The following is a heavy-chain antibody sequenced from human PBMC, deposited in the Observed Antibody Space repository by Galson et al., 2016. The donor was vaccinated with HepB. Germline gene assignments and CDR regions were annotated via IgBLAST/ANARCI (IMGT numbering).Heavy chain of an antibody. CDR2: TYYRSKWYN. V-gene: IGHV6-1*01. Sequence: CAISGDSVSSNSVAWNWIGQSPSRGLEWLGRTYYRSKWYNDCAVSVKSRITINPDTTKNQFSLQLNSVTPEDTAVYYCARTWHSSFDYWGQGTLVTVSS. D-gene: IGHD6-13*01. CDR3: ARTWHSSFDY. CDR1: GDSVSSNSVA. J-gene: IGHJ4*02.